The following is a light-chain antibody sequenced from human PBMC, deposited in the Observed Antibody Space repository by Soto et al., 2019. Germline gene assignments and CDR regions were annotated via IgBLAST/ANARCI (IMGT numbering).Light chain of an antibody. Sequence: DIQMTQSPSSLSASGGDRVTITCGASQSISSYLNWYQQKQGKXXKXXIYAASSLQSGVPSRSSGSGSGTDLTITISSLQPEDFETYYCQQRYSTPRTFGQGTKVDIK. CDR1: QSISSY. CDR3: QQRYSTPRT. J-gene: IGKJ1*01. V-gene: IGKV1-39*01. CDR2: AAS.